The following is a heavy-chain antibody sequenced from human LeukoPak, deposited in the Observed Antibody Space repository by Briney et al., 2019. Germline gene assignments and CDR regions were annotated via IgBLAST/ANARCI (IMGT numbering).Heavy chain of an antibody. CDR2: IYYSGST. Sequence: SETLSLTCTVSGGSISSGDYYWSWIRQPPGKGLEWIGYIYYSGSTYYNPSLKSRVTISVDTSKNQFSLKLSSVTAADTAVYYCARDRYGQRIFDYWGQGTLVTVSS. D-gene: IGHD3-16*02. CDR3: ARDRYGQRIFDY. V-gene: IGHV4-30-4*01. J-gene: IGHJ4*02. CDR1: GGSISSGDYY.